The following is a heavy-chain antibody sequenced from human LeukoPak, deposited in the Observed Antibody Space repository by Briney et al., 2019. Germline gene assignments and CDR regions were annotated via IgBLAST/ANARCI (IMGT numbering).Heavy chain of an antibody. V-gene: IGHV4-39*07. D-gene: IGHD3-9*01. Sequence: SETLSLTCTVSGGSISSSSYYWGWIRQPPGKGLEWIGSIYYSGSTYYNPSLKSRVTISVDTSKNQFSLKLSSVTAADTAVYYCASEDILTGYYQDRYFDYWGQGTLVTVSS. CDR1: GGSISSSSYY. J-gene: IGHJ4*02. CDR2: IYYSGST. CDR3: ASEDILTGYYQDRYFDY.